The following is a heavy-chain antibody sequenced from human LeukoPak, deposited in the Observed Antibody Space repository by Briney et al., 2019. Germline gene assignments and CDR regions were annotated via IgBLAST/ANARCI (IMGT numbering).Heavy chain of an antibody. Sequence: PSETLSLTCTVSGGYISSYYWMHWVRQAPGKGLVWVARINSDGGSTSYADSVKGRFTISRDNAKNTLYLQMNSLRAEDTAVYYCAILYTQWPGEIHLFDYWGQGTLVTVSS. CDR1: GGYISSYYW. CDR2: INSDGGST. J-gene: IGHJ4*02. V-gene: IGHV3-74*01. D-gene: IGHD6-19*01. CDR3: AILYTQWPGEIHLFDY.